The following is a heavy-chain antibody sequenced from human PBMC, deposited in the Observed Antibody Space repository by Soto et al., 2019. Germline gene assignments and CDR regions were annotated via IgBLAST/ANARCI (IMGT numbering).Heavy chain of an antibody. Sequence: VGSLRLSCAASGFTFSSYAMSWVRQAPGKGLEWVSAISGSGRSTYYADSVKGRFSISRDNSKNTLYLQMNSLRAEDTAVYYCAKEHNYSSSWSEFDYWGQGTLVTVSS. V-gene: IGHV3-23*01. CDR3: AKEHNYSSSWSEFDY. J-gene: IGHJ4*02. CDR1: GFTFSSYA. CDR2: ISGSGRST. D-gene: IGHD6-13*01.